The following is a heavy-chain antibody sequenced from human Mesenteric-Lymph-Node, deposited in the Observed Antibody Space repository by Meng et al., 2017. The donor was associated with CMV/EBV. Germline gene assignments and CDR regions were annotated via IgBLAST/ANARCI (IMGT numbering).Heavy chain of an antibody. V-gene: IGHV1-2*02. CDR1: GYTFTGYY. J-gene: IGHJ6*02. CDR3: ARDGSTPLYYGMDV. Sequence: GESLKISCKASGYTFTGYYMHWVRQAPGQGLEWMGWINPNSGGTNYAQKFQGRVTMTRDTSISTAYMELSRLRSDDTAVYYCARDGSTPLYYGMDVWGQGTTVTVSS. CDR2: INPNSGGT. D-gene: IGHD1-26*01.